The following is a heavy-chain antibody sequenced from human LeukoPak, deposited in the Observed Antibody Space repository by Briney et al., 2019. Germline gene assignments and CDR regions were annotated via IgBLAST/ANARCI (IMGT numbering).Heavy chain of an antibody. Sequence: PSETLSLTCTVSGGPLSSYYWTWIRQPAGKGLEWIGRRYFGGETNYNPSLKSRVTMSLDTSKNQFSLKLTSATAADTAVYYCARDTAMDQEPYYYYYYMDVWGKGTTVTVSS. V-gene: IGHV4-4*07. CDR1: GGPLSSYY. D-gene: IGHD5-18*01. CDR2: RYFGGET. CDR3: ARDTAMDQEPYYYYYYMDV. J-gene: IGHJ6*03.